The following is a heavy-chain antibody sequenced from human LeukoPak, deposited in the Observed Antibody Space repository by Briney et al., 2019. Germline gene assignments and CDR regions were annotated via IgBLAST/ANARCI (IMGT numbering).Heavy chain of an antibody. J-gene: IGHJ4*02. Sequence: GESLKISCKGSGYSFTNYWSAWVRQMPGKGLEWMGIIYPGDSDTRYSPSLQGQVTISADKSISTAYLQWSSLKASDTAMYYCARRSGSFQGDYNFDYWGQGSLVTVSS. CDR1: GYSFTNYW. D-gene: IGHD1-26*01. V-gene: IGHV5-51*01. CDR3: ARRSGSFQGDYNFDY. CDR2: IYPGDSDT.